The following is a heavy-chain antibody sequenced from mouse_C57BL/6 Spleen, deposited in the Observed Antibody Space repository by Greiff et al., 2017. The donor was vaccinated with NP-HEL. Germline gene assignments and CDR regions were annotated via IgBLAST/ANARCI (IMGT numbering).Heavy chain of an antibody. J-gene: IGHJ2*01. CDR1: GFTFSSYA. V-gene: IGHV5-4*01. Sequence: EVKLMESGGGLVKPGGSLKLSCAASGFTFSSYAMSWVRQTPEKRLEWVATISDGGSYTSYPDNVKGRFTISRDNAKNNLYLQMSHLKSEDTAMYYCARDRDYGRNYFDYWGQGTTLTVSS. CDR2: ISDGGSYT. CDR3: ARDRDYGRNYFDY. D-gene: IGHD2-4*01.